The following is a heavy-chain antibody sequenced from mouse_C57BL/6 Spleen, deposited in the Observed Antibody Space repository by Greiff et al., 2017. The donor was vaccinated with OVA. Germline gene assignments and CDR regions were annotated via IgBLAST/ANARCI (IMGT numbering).Heavy chain of an antibody. J-gene: IGHJ2*01. Sequence: VQGVESGPGLVAPSQSLSITCTVSGFSLTSYGVSWVRQPPGKGLEWLGVLWGDGSTNYHSALISRLSISKDTSKSHVFLKLNRLQTDDTATYCCAKGGDYYYFDYWGKGTTLTVSS. CDR2: LWGDGST. CDR1: GFSLTSYG. CDR3: AKGGDYYYFDY. D-gene: IGHD2-13*01. V-gene: IGHV2-3*01.